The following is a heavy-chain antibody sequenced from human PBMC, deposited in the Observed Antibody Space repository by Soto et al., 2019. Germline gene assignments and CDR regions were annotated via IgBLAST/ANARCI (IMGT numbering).Heavy chain of an antibody. Sequence: GGSLRLSCAASGFVFSNYAMNWFRQAPGKGLEWVAVISYDGSNKYYADSVKGRFTISRDNFKNTLYLQLNSLRAEDTAVYYCAKDRMVSPYYFDYWGQGALVTVSS. V-gene: IGHV3-30*18. CDR3: AKDRMVSPYYFDY. D-gene: IGHD3-16*01. J-gene: IGHJ4*02. CDR1: GFVFSNYA. CDR2: ISYDGSNK.